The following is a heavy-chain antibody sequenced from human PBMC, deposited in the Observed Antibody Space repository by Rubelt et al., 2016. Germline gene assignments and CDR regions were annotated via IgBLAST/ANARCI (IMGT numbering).Heavy chain of an antibody. CDR1: GGSFSGYY. CDR2: INHSGST. CDR3: ARTTDPGVFDY. J-gene: IGHJ4*02. D-gene: IGHD4-17*01. Sequence: QLQLQESGPGLVKPSETLSLTCTVYGGSFSGYYWSWIRQPPGKGLEWIGEINHSGSTNYNPSLKRRVTISVDTSKNQFSLKLSSVTAADTAVYYCARTTDPGVFDYWGQGTLVTVSS. V-gene: IGHV4-34*01.